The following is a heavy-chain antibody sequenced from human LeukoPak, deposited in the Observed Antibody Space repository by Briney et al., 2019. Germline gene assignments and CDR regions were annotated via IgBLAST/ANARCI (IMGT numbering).Heavy chain of an antibody. V-gene: IGHV3-7*01. Sequence: GGSLRLSCAASGFTFSSYWMSWVRQAPGKGLEWVANIKQDGSEKYYVDSVKGRFTISRDNAKNSLYLQMNSLRAEDTAVYYCGRGARDLWFGNNQQDNWFDPWGQGTLVTVSS. CDR2: IKQDGSEK. CDR1: GFTFSSYW. J-gene: IGHJ5*02. CDR3: GRGARDLWFGNNQQDNWFDP. D-gene: IGHD3-10*01.